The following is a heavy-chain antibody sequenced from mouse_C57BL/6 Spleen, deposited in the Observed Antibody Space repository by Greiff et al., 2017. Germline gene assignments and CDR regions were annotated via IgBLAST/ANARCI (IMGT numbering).Heavy chain of an antibody. Sequence: EVQLVESGGGLARPGGSLKLSCAASGFTFSDYGMHWVRQAPEKGLEWVAYISSGSSTIYYADTVKGRFTISRDTAKNTLCLQMNSLRSEDTAMYYCANTAKGTGDMDYWGKGTSVTVSS. V-gene: IGHV5-17*01. CDR1: GFTFSDYG. D-gene: IGHD3-2*02. CDR2: ISSGSSTI. J-gene: IGHJ4*01. CDR3: ANTAKGTGDMDY.